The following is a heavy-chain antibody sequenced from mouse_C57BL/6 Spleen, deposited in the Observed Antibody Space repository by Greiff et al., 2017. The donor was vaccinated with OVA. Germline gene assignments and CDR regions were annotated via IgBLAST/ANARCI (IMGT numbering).Heavy chain of an antibody. CDR3: ARDWFAY. Sequence: EVKLVESGGGLVKPGGSLKLSCAASGFTFSDYGMHWVRQAPEKGLAWVAYISSGSSTLYYADTVKGRFTISRDNAKNTLFLQMTSLRSEDTAMYYCARDWFAYWGQGTLVTVSA. J-gene: IGHJ3*01. CDR1: GFTFSDYG. CDR2: ISSGSSTL. V-gene: IGHV5-17*01.